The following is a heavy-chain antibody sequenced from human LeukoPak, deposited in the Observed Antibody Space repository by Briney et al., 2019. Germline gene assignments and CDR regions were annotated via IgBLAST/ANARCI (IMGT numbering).Heavy chain of an antibody. CDR2: IYYNRNT. CDR1: DGSINSYY. J-gene: IGHJ6*02. D-gene: IGHD1-26*01. V-gene: IGHV4-59*01. Sequence: SETLSLTCSVSDGSINSYYWNWIRRPPGKGLEWIGYIYYNRNTNYSPSLKSRVTMSVDTSKNLFSLKVSSVTAADTAVYYCARGRSDYYGMDVWGQGTTVTVSS. CDR3: ARGRSDYYGMDV.